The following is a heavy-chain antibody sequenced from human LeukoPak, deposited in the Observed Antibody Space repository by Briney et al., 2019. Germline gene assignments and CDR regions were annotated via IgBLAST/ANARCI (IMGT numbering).Heavy chain of an antibody. CDR2: INPSGGST. V-gene: IGHV1-46*01. J-gene: IGHJ4*02. CDR1: GYTFTSYY. D-gene: IGHD1-26*01. Sequence: ASVKVSCKASGYTFTSYYMHWVRQAPGQGLEWMGIINPSGGSTSYVQKFQGRVTMTRDMSTSTVYMELSSLRSEDTAVYYCASGYSGSYFSDYWGQGTLVTVSS. CDR3: ASGYSGSYFSDY.